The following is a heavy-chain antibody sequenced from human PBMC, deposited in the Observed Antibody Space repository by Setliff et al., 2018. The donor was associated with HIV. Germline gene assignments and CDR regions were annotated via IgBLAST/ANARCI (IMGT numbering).Heavy chain of an antibody. J-gene: IGHJ4*02. V-gene: IGHV3-23*01. CDR3: ARLNWNDDYFDY. CDR1: EFTFGIFA. CDR2: ITGWA. D-gene: IGHD1-1*01. Sequence: GGSLRLSCSASEFTFGIFAMSWVRLAPGKGLEWVSTITGWADYADSVKGRFTISRDNSKNTLYLQLTRLRAEDTAIYYCARLNWNDDYFDYWGQGTLVTVSS.